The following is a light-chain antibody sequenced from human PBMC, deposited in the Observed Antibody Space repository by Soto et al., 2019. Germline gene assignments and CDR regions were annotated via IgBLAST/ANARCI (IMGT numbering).Light chain of an antibody. CDR1: QSVSSN. Sequence: EIEMTQSPATLSVSAGERATLSCRASQSVSSNLAWYQQKPRQAPRLLIYGASTRATGIPARFSSSGSGTEFTLTTSRLEPEDFAVYYCQQYGSSLSITFGQGTRLEIK. V-gene: IGKV3-15*01. J-gene: IGKJ5*01. CDR3: QQYGSSLSIT. CDR2: GAS.